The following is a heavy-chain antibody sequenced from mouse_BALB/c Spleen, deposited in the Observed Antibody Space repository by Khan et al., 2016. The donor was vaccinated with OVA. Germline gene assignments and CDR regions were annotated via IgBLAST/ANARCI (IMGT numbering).Heavy chain of an antibody. Sequence: QLEESGPGLVKPSQSLSLTCTVTGYSITSGYGWNWIRQFPGNKLEWMGYISYSGSTNYNPSLKSRISFTRDTSKNQFFLQLNSVTTEDTATSYCARTARIKYWGQGTTLTVSS. CDR1: GYSITSGYG. V-gene: IGHV3-2*02. J-gene: IGHJ2*01. CDR2: ISYSGST. CDR3: ARTARIKY. D-gene: IGHD1-2*01.